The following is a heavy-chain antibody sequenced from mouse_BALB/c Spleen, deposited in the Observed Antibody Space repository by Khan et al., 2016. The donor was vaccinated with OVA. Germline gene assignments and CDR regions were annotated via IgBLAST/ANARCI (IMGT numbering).Heavy chain of an antibody. CDR1: GFTFSSFG. V-gene: IGHV5-17*02. D-gene: IGHD2-1*01. CDR2: MSSGSSTI. J-gene: IGHJ1*01. Sequence: EVELVESGGGLVQPGGSRKLSCAASGFTFSSFGMHWVRQAPKKGLEWVAYMSSGSSTIYYVDTVKGRFIISRDNPKNTLFLQMTSLRSEDTAMYYCARSGGNFHWYFDVWGAGTSVTVSS. CDR3: ARSGGNFHWYFDV.